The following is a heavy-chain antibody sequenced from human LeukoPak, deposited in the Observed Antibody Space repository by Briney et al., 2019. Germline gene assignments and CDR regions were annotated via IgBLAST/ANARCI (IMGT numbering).Heavy chain of an antibody. J-gene: IGHJ1*01. CDR2: IYYSGST. V-gene: IGHV4-59*01. Sequence: WETLSLTCTVSGGSISSYYWSWIRQPPGKGLEWIGYIYYSGSTNYNPSLKSRVTISVDTSKNQFSLKLSSVTAADTAVYYCASNYYDSSGYYLEYFQHWGQGTLVTVSS. CDR1: GGSISSYY. D-gene: IGHD3-22*01. CDR3: ASNYYDSSGYYLEYFQH.